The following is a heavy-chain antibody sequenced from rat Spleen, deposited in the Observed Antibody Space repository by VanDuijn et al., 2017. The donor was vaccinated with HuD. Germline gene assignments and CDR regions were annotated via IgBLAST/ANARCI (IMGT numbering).Heavy chain of an antibody. J-gene: IGHJ2*01. D-gene: IGHD1-12*02. V-gene: IGHV5-31*01. CDR2: ITDTGDNT. CDR1: GFTFNDYW. Sequence: EVQLVESGGGLVQPGRSLKLSCVASGFTFNDYWMTWIRQAPGKGLDWTASITDTGDNTYYPDSVKGRFTISRDNAKNTLYLQMSSLRSEDTATYYCTSQHFYDVSFYYWGQGVMVTVSS. CDR3: TSQHFYDVSFYY.